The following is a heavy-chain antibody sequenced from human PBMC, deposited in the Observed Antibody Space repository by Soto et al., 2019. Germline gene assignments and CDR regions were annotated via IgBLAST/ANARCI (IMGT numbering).Heavy chain of an antibody. CDR1: GFTFSSYG. CDR3: AKVISKIQLWPPRYYGMDV. V-gene: IGHV3-30*18. J-gene: IGHJ6*02. Sequence: SLRLSCAASGFTFSSYGMHWVRQAPGKGLEWVAVISYDGSNKYYADSVKGRFTISRDNSKNTLYLQMNSLRAEDTAVYYCAKVISKIQLWPPRYYGMDVWGQGTTVTVSS. CDR2: ISYDGSNK. D-gene: IGHD5-18*01.